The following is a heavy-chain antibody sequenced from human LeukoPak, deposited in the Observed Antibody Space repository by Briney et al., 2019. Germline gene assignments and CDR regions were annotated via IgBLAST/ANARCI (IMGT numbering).Heavy chain of an antibody. J-gene: IGHJ4*02. CDR1: GFTFSGYY. CDR2: ISSTGTTI. CDR3: ASGSQLRDLNY. D-gene: IGHD2-21*01. V-gene: IGHV3-11*04. Sequence: GSLRLSCAASGFTFSGYYMNWIRQAPGKGLEWVSYISSTGTTIYYADSVKGRFTISRDNAKNTLYLQMNSLRVEDTAVYYCASGSQLRDLNYWGQGTLVTVSS.